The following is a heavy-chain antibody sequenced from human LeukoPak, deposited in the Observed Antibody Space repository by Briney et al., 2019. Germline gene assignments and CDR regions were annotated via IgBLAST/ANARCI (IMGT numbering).Heavy chain of an antibody. V-gene: IGHV4-31*03. J-gene: IGHJ4*02. D-gene: IGHD3-9*01. CDR1: GGSIISGGYY. CDR3: ARVTRTFYDILTGRSREGRFDY. CDR2: TYYSGST. Sequence: SQTLSLTCTVSGGSIISGGYYWSWIRQHPGKGLEWIGYTYYSGSTYYNPSLKSRVTVSADTSKNQFSLKLRSVTAADTAVYYCARVTRTFYDILTGRSREGRFDYWGQGTLVTVSS.